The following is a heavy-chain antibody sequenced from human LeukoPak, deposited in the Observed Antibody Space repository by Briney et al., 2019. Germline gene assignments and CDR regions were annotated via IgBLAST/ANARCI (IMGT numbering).Heavy chain of an antibody. CDR2: ISNSGTT. CDR1: GLTFSTYG. D-gene: IGHD4-11*01. V-gene: IGHV3-23*01. J-gene: IGHJ4*02. CDR3: AKTPYSSYVVPTV. Sequence: GGSLRLSCAASGLTFSTYGMTRVRQAPGKGLEWVSIISNSGTTYYSDSVKGRFTVSRDNSKNTLYLQMKSLRAEDTAVYYCAKTPYSSYVVPTVWGQGTLVTVSP.